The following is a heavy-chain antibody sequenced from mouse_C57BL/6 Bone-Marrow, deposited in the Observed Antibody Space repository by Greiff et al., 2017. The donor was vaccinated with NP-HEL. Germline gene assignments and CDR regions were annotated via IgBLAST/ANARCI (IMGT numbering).Heavy chain of an antibody. CDR1: GFSLTSYG. J-gene: IGHJ4*01. CDR3: ARHSKLGRWAMDY. D-gene: IGHD4-1*01. V-gene: IGHV2-6-1*01. CDR2: IWSDGST. Sequence: VKLEESGPGLVAPSQSLSITCTVSGFSLTSYGVHWVRQPPGKGLEWLVVIWSDGSTTYNSALKSRLSISKDNSKSQVFLKMNSLQTDDTAMYYCARHSKLGRWAMDYWGQGTSVTVSS.